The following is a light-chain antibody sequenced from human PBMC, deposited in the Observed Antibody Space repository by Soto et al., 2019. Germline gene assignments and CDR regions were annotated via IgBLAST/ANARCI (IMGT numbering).Light chain of an antibody. J-gene: IGKJ3*01. CDR3: QQRSNWPFT. Sequence: EIVLTQSPATLSLSPGERATLSCRASQSVSGYSAWYQQKPGQAPRLLIYDASNRATGIPARFSGSGSGTDFTLTISSLEPGDFAVYYCQQRSNWPFTFGPVTTVDVK. CDR1: QSVSGY. V-gene: IGKV3-11*01. CDR2: DAS.